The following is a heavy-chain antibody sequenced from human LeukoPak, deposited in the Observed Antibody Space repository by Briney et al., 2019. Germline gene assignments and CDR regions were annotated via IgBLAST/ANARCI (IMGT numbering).Heavy chain of an antibody. CDR3: ARWARYGSGWYFDY. D-gene: IGHD6-25*01. J-gene: IGHJ4*02. CDR2: IYHSGST. Sequence: SGTLSLTCAVSGGSISSSNWWSWVRQPPGKGLEWIGEIYHSGSTNYNPSLKSRVTISVDKSKNQSSLKLSSVTAADTAVYYCARWARYGSGWYFDYWGQGTLVTVSS. CDR1: GGSISSSNW. V-gene: IGHV4-4*02.